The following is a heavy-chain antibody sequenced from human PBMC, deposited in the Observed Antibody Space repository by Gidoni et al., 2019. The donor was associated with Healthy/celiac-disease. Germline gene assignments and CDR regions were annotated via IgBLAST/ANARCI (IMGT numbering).Heavy chain of an antibody. D-gene: IGHD2-15*01. V-gene: IGHV3-15*01. CDR3: TKSYCSGGSCYPGDYYYMDV. Sequence: VESGGGLVKPGGSLRLSCAASGFTFSNAWMSWVRQAPGKGLEWVGRIKSKTDGGTTDYAAPVKGRFTISRDDSKNTLYLQMNSLKTEDTAVYYCTKSYCSGGSCYPGDYYYMDVWGKGTTVTVSS. CDR1: GFTFSNAW. CDR2: IKSKTDGGTT. J-gene: IGHJ6*03.